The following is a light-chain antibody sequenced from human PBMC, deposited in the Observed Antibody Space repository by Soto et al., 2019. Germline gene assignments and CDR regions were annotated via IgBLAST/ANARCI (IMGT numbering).Light chain of an antibody. V-gene: IGKV3-15*01. Sequence: EIVMTQSPRTLSVSPGERAALSCRASQNVRTNLAWYQQKPGQAPRLLIHGASTRATGIRARFSGSGSGTEFTLTISSLQSEDFAVYYCQQYVNWPPWTFGQGTKVEIK. CDR2: GAS. CDR1: QNVRTN. CDR3: QQYVNWPPWT. J-gene: IGKJ1*01.